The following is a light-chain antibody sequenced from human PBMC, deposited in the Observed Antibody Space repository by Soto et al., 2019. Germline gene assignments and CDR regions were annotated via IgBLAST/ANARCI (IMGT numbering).Light chain of an antibody. V-gene: IGKV1-5*03. Sequence: DIQMTQSPSTLSASVGDRVTITCRASQTISTWLAWYQQKPGRAPKLLIYKASSLESGVPSRFSGSGYGTEFTFTISSLQPDDFATYYCQQYNSYWTFGQGTKVDIK. CDR1: QTISTW. J-gene: IGKJ1*01. CDR3: QQYNSYWT. CDR2: KAS.